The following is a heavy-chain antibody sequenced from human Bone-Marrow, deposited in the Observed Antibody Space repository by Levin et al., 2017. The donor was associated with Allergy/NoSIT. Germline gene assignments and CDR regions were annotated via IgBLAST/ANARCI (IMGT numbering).Heavy chain of an antibody. Sequence: SCAASGFTFSSYAMSWVRQAPGKGLEWVSAISGSGGRTYYADSVKGRFTISRDNSKNTLYLQMNSLRAEDTAVYYCAKDLVTKAYVDTAMVTDYWGQGTLVTVSS. CDR1: GFTFSSYA. D-gene: IGHD5-18*01. CDR3: AKDLVTKAYVDTAMVTDY. CDR2: ISGSGGRT. J-gene: IGHJ4*02. V-gene: IGHV3-23*01.